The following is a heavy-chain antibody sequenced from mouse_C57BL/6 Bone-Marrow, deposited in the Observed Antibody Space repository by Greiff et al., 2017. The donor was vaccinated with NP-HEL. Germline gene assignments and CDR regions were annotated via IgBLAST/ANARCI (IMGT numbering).Heavy chain of an antibody. CDR2: IDPNSGGT. D-gene: IGHD1-1*01. V-gene: IGHV1-72*01. J-gene: IGHJ3*01. CDR3: ARRASTVVAGEAWFAY. CDR1: GYTFTSYW. Sequence: QVQLQQPGAELVKPGASVKLSCKASGYTFTSYWMHWVKQRPGRGLEWIGRIDPNSGGTKYNEKFKSKATLTVDKPSSTAYMQLSSLTSEDSAVYYCARRASTVVAGEAWFAYWGQGTLVTVSA.